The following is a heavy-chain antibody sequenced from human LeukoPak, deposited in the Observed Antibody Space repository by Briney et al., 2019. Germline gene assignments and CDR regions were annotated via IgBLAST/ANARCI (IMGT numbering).Heavy chain of an antibody. CDR2: ISGSGGST. Sequence: GGSLRLSCAASGFTFSSYAKSWVRQAPGKGLEWVSGISGSGGSTYYADSVKGRFTISRDNSKNTLYLQMNSLRAEDTAVYYCAKAREGYYYDSSGCYGYFDYWGQGTLVTVSS. V-gene: IGHV3-23*01. CDR3: AKAREGYYYDSSGCYGYFDY. J-gene: IGHJ4*02. D-gene: IGHD3-22*01. CDR1: GFTFSSYA.